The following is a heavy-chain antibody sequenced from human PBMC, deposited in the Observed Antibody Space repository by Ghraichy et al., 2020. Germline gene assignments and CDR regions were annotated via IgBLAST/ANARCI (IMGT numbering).Heavy chain of an antibody. CDR3: AHKVQFGEDINDAFDI. Sequence: SGPTLVKPTQTLTLTCTFSGFSLSTRGVGVGWIRQPPGKALEWLALIYWDDDKRYSPSLKSRLTITKDTSKNQVVLTMTNMDPVDTATYYCAHKVQFGEDINDAFDIWGQGTMVTVSS. CDR2: IYWDDDK. CDR1: GFSLSTRGVG. D-gene: IGHD3-10*01. J-gene: IGHJ3*02. V-gene: IGHV2-5*02.